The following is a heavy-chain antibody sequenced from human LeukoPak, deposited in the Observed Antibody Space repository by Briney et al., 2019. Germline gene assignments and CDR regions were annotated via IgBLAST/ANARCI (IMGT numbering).Heavy chain of an antibody. Sequence: PSETLSLTCTVSGGSISSGGYYWSCIRQPPGKGLEWIGYIYHSGSTYYNPSLKSRVTISVDRSKNQFSLKLSSVTAADTAVYYCASLSRHDYRFVDYWGQGTLVTVSS. CDR1: GGSISSGGYY. CDR3: ASLSRHDYRFVDY. D-gene: IGHD4-11*01. V-gene: IGHV4-30-2*01. J-gene: IGHJ4*02. CDR2: IYHSGST.